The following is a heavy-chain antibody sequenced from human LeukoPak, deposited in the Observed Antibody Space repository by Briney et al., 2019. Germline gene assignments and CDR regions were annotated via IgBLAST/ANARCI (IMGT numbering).Heavy chain of an antibody. D-gene: IGHD1-1*01. J-gene: IGHJ4*02. CDR2: VYHSGST. CDR1: SDSMTSYF. V-gene: IGHV4-59*08. Sequence: SETLSLTCSVSSDSMTSYFWSWIRQPPGKGLEWIGYVYHSGSTSYNPSLKSRVSISEDTSKNQFSLKLTSVTAADTAVYFCARANPNWNPPDYWGREPWSPSPQ. CDR3: ARANPNWNPPDY.